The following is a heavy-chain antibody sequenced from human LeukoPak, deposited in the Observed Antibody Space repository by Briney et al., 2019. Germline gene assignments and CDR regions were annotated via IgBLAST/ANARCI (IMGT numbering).Heavy chain of an antibody. CDR2: IIPILGIA. J-gene: IGHJ6*03. D-gene: IGHD1-26*01. V-gene: IGHV1-69*04. CDR1: GGTFSSYA. CDR3: ARTTSYYYYMDV. Sequence: SVKVSCKASGGTFSSYAISWVRQAPGQGLEWVGRIIPILGIANYAQKFQGRVTITADKSTSTAYMELSSLRSEDTAVYYCARTTSYYYYMDVWGKGTTVTVSS.